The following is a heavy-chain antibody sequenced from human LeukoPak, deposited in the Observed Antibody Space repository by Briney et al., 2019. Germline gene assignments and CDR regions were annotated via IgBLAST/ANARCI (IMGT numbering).Heavy chain of an antibody. CDR2: FDPEDGET. J-gene: IGHJ3*02. V-gene: IGHV1-24*01. D-gene: IGHD3-22*01. CDR1: GYTLTELS. Sequence: EASVKVSCKVSGYTLTELSMHWVRQAPGKGLEWMGGFDPEDGETIYAQKFQGRVTMTEDTSTDTAYMELSSLRSEDTAVYYCATSIIVVSPDAFDIWGQGTMVTVSS. CDR3: ATSIIVVSPDAFDI.